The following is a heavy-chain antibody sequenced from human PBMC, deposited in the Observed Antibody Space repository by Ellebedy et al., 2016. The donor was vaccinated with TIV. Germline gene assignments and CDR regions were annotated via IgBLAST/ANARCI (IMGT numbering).Heavy chain of an antibody. CDR3: ARGPLRGNAFDI. V-gene: IGHV4-59*01. CDR2: IYYSGST. J-gene: IGHJ3*02. CDR1: GGSISGYY. Sequence: MPSETLSLTCSVSGGSISGYYWSWIRQPPGKGLDWIGYIYYSGSTNYNPSLLSRVSISLATSENQFSLRLNSVTAADTALYFCARGPLRGNAFDIWGQGTVVTVSS. D-gene: IGHD1-26*01.